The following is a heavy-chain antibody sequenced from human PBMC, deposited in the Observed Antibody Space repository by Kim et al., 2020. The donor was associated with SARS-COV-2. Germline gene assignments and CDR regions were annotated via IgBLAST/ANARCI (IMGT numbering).Heavy chain of an antibody. J-gene: IGHJ2*01. D-gene: IGHD2-21*01. CDR2: ISYDGSNK. Sequence: GGSLRLSCAASGFTFSSYAMHWVRQAPGKGLEWVAVISYDGSNKYYADSVKGRFTISRDNSKNTLYLQMNSLRAEDTAVYYCARDHYSTRYFDLWGRGTLVTVSS. CDR1: GFTFSSYA. CDR3: ARDHYSTRYFDL. V-gene: IGHV3-30*04.